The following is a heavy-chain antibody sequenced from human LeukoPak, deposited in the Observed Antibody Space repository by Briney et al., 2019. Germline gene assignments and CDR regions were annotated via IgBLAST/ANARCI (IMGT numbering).Heavy chain of an antibody. J-gene: IGHJ4*02. V-gene: IGHV3-30*02. Sequence: GGSLRLSCAASGFTVSPHGMHWLRQAPGKGLEWVTFIRYDGSNKYYADSVKGRFAISRDNSKNTLYLQMNSLRAEDTAVYYCAKEAVAIFGVVIDYFGYWGQGTLVTVSS. CDR1: GFTVSPHG. D-gene: IGHD3-3*01. CDR3: AKEAVAIFGVVIDYFGY. CDR2: IRYDGSNK.